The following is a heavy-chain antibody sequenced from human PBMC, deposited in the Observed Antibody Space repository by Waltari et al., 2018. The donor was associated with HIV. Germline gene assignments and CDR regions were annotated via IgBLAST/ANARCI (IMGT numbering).Heavy chain of an antibody. J-gene: IGHJ3*02. Sequence: EVQLVESGGGLVKPGGSLRLFCAASGVTFSPFSINWGRQAPGKGLEWVSSISSRSGYISYADSIKGRFTISRDNAKNSTFLQMDSLRAEDTAVYYCTKVRDGDWNDAFDIWGQGTMVTVSS. D-gene: IGHD2-21*02. CDR2: ISSRSGYI. CDR1: GVTFSPFS. CDR3: TKVRDGDWNDAFDI. V-gene: IGHV3-21*01.